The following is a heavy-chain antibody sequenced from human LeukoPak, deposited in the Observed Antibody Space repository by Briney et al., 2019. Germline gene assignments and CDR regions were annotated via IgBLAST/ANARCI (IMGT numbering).Heavy chain of an antibody. D-gene: IGHD3-22*01. CDR3: AKDRRYYYDSSGYYGDY. J-gene: IGHJ4*02. V-gene: IGHV3-23*01. CDR2: ISGSGGST. CDR1: GFTFSSYA. Sequence: GGSLRLSCAASGFTFSSYAMSWVRQAPGKGLEWVSAISGSGGSTYYADSVKGRFTISRDNSKNTLYLQMNSLRAEDTAVYYCAKDRRYYYDSSGYYGDYWGQGTLVTASS.